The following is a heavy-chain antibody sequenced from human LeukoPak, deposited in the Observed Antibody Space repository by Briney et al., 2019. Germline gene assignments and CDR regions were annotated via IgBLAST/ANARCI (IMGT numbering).Heavy chain of an antibody. CDR3: ARGVRIADY. J-gene: IGHJ4*02. CDR1: GGSFSSYY. CDR2: INHSGST. D-gene: IGHD6-13*01. V-gene: IGHV4-34*01. Sequence: SETLSLTCAVYGGSFSSYYWSWVRQAPGRGREWIGEINHSGSTYYNPSLKSRVTISEDTSKNQFSLKLSSVTAADAAVYYCARGVRIADYWGQGTLVTVSS.